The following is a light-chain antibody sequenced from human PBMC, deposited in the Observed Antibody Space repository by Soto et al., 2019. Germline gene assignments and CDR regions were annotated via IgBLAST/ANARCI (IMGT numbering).Light chain of an antibody. CDR1: QSVRNH. CDR3: QQYDYWWT. CDR2: SAS. Sequence: EVVMTQSPATLSVSPGERATLSCRASQSVRNHLAWYHQRPGQAPRLLIYSASSRATGVPARFSGSGSGTEFTLTISSLQSEDFGVFYCQQYDYWWTFGQGTKVDSK. V-gene: IGKV3-15*01. J-gene: IGKJ1*01.